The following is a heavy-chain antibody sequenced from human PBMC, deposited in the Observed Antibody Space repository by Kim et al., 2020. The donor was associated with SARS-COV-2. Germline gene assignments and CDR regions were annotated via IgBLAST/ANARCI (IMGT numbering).Heavy chain of an antibody. D-gene: IGHD5-12*01. J-gene: IGHJ3*02. V-gene: IGHV3-21*04. CDR1: GFTFSSHS. CDR3: ARFDSGYPRGADALDI. Sequence: GGSLRLSCAASGFTFSSHSMNWVRQAPGQGLEWVSSISSNSRSMYYADSVKGRFTISRDNATNSLYLQMNSLRDEDTAVYYCARFDSGYPRGADALDIWGQGTLVTVSS. CDR2: ISSNSRSM.